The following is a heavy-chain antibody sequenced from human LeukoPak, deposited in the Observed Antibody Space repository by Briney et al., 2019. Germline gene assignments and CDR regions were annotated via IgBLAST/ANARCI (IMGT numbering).Heavy chain of an antibody. CDR1: GGSISSSSYY. V-gene: IGHV4-39*07. CDR2: IYYSGST. J-gene: IGHJ5*02. Sequence: SETLSLTCTVSGGSISSSSYYWGWIRQPLGKGLEWIGSIYYSGSTYYNPSLKSRVTISVDTPKNQFSLKLSSVTAADTAVYYCARYGVPAAALVFDPWGQGTLVTVSS. D-gene: IGHD2-2*01. CDR3: ARYGVPAAALVFDP.